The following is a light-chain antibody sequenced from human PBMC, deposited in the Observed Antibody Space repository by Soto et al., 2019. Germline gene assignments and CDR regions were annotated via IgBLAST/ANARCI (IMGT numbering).Light chain of an antibody. J-gene: IGKJ4*01. V-gene: IGKV4-1*01. CDR2: GAS. CDR3: QQYNNWPPLT. CDR1: RSVLYSSNNKNF. Sequence: DIVMTQSPDSLAVSLGERATLNCKSSRSVLYSSNNKNFLAWYQQKPGQAPRLLIYGASTRATGIPARFSGSGSGTEFTLTISSLQSEDFAVYYCQQYNNWPPLTFGGGTKVEIK.